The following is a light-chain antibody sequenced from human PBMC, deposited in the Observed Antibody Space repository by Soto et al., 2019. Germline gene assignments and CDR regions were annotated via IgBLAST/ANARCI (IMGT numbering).Light chain of an antibody. CDR3: QHRSSWPLT. J-gene: IGKJ4*01. CDR1: QSVSSN. V-gene: IGKV3-15*01. CDR2: GAS. Sequence: EIVLTQSPATLSVSPGERATLSCRASQSVSSNLAWYQQKPGQATRLLIYGASTRATGIPARFSGSGSGTEFTLTSSSLQPEDFALYYCQHRSSWPLTFGGGTKVDIK.